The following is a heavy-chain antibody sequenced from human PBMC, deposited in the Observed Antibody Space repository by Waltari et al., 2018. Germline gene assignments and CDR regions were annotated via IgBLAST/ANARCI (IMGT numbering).Heavy chain of an antibody. Sequence: SCKASGYTFTDYYMHWVQQAPGKGLEWMGRVDPEDGETIYAEKFQGRVTITADTSTDTAYMELSSLRSEDTAVYYCAPAWAGSSWYVWGQGTLVTVSS. J-gene: IGHJ4*02. CDR1: GYTFTDYY. V-gene: IGHV1-69-2*01. CDR2: VDPEDGET. CDR3: APAWAGSSWYV. D-gene: IGHD6-13*01.